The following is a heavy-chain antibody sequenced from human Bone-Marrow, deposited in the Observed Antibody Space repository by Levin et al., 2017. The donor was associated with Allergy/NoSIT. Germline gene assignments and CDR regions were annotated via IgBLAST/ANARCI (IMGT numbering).Heavy chain of an antibody. CDR2: INPKRGDT. D-gene: IGHD1-26*01. CDR3: ARGGSGSNDY. V-gene: IGHV1-2*02. CDR1: GYTFSNYY. Sequence: GGSLRLSCTISGYTFSNYYIHWVRQAPGQGLEWMGWINPKRGDTNFAQKFHGRVVLSRNTSISTAYMELGSLRSDDTALYYCARGGSGSNDYWGQGTLVTVSS. J-gene: IGHJ4*02.